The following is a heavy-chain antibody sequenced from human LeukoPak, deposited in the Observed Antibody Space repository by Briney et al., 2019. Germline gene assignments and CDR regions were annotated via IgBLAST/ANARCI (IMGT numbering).Heavy chain of an antibody. D-gene: IGHD4-17*01. V-gene: IGHV1-69*13. Sequence: GASVKVSCKASGGTFSSYAISWVRQAPGQGLEWMGGIIPIFGTANYAQKFQGRVTITADESTSTAYMELSSLRSEDTAVYYCARGGGYGDYSIRSNWFDPWGQGTLVTVSS. CDR1: GGTFSSYA. CDR2: IIPIFGTA. J-gene: IGHJ5*02. CDR3: ARGGGYGDYSIRSNWFDP.